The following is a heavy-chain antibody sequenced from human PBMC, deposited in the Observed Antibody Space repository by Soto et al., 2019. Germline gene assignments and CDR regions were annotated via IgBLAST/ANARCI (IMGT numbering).Heavy chain of an antibody. Sequence: VKVSCKTSVYPFLSFVVHWIRRAPGQRPEWMGRISNAGSDNTKYSHKFQDRLTITGYKRATTVYMALNSLTSQDTATYYCARWSNHYQDFFQNWGQGTLVTVSS. D-gene: IGHD3-16*02. CDR1: VYPFLSFV. V-gene: IGHV1-3*01. J-gene: IGHJ4*02. CDR2: ISNAGSDNT. CDR3: ARWSNHYQDFFQN.